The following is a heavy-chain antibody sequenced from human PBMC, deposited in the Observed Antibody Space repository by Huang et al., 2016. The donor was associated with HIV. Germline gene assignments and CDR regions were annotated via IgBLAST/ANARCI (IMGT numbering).Heavy chain of an antibody. D-gene: IGHD3-22*01. CDR3: TKGHYYDTNGYVAFDI. CDR1: RFPFSKFS. Sequence: QVQLVESGGGVVRPGRSLRLSCAASRFPFSKFSMHWVRQAPGKGLEWMAVISCDGSSKHYADAVTGRLTISRDNSNNPLYLQMNSLTVEDTAVYYCTKGHYYDTNGYVAFDIWGQGTMVTVSS. CDR2: ISCDGSSK. V-gene: IGHV3-30*18. J-gene: IGHJ3*02.